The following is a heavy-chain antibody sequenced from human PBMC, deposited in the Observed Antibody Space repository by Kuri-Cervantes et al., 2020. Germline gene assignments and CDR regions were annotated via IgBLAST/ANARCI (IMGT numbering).Heavy chain of an antibody. CDR3: ASGVWTGDAFDI. CDR2: ISYDGSNK. Sequence: GESLKISCAASGFTFSSYAMHWVRQAPGKGLEWVAVISYDGSNKYYADSVKGRFTISRDNAKNSLYLQMNSLRAEDTAVYYCASGVWTGDAFDIWGQGTMVTVSS. V-gene: IGHV3-30-3*01. CDR1: GFTFSSYA. D-gene: IGHD2-8*01. J-gene: IGHJ3*02.